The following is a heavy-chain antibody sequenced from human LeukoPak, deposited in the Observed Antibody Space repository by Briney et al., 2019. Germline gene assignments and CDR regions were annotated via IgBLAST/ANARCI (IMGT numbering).Heavy chain of an antibody. CDR2: INSDENT. CDR1: GLTFSSSV. Sequence: GGSLRLSCAASGLTFSSSVLSWARQAPGKGLEWVSTINSDENTYYADSVKGRFTISRDTSKNTLYLQMNSLRAEDTAVYYCAKSKVFKEAATVLDFDFWGQGTLVTVSS. V-gene: IGHV3-23*01. J-gene: IGHJ4*02. D-gene: IGHD6-25*01. CDR3: AKSKVFKEAATVLDFDF.